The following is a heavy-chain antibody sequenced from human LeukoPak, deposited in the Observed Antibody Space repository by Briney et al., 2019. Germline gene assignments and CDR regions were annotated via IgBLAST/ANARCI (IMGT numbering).Heavy chain of an antibody. CDR1: GFTFSTYA. CDR2: ITGPGGST. Sequence: GVSLRLSCAASGFTFSTYAMSWVRRTPGKGLEWVSAITGPGGSTYYADSVKGRFTISRDNSKNTLYLQMNSLRAEDTAVYYCAKDPPILRWSFDYWGQGILVTVSS. J-gene: IGHJ4*02. CDR3: AKDPPILRWSFDY. V-gene: IGHV3-23*01. D-gene: IGHD4-23*01.